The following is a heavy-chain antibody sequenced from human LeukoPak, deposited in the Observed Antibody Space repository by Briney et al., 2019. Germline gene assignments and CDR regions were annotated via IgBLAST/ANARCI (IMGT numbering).Heavy chain of an antibody. CDR2: ISSSSNYI. V-gene: IGHV3-21*01. Sequence: GGSLRLSCAASGFTFSSYSMNWVRQAPGKGLEWVSSISSSSNYIYYADSVKGRFTISRDNAKNSLYLQMNSLRAEDTAVYYCARFETSPGGVPFDIWGQGTMVTVSS. CDR3: ARFETSPGGVPFDI. D-gene: IGHD3-16*01. CDR1: GFTFSSYS. J-gene: IGHJ3*02.